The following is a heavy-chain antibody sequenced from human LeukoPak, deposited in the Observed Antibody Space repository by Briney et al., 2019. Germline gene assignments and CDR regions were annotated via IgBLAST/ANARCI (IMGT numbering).Heavy chain of an antibody. J-gene: IGHJ4*02. V-gene: IGHV3-30-3*01. CDR2: ISYDGSNK. CDR3: ARDSGYDFWSGYYQGLDYFDY. CDR1: GFTFSDYA. Sequence: GGSLRLSCAASGFTFSDYAIHWVRQAPGKGLEWVAVISYDGSNKYYADSVKGRFTISRDNSKNTLYLQMNSLRAEDTAVYYCARDSGYDFWSGYYQGLDYFDYWGQGTLVTVSS. D-gene: IGHD3-3*01.